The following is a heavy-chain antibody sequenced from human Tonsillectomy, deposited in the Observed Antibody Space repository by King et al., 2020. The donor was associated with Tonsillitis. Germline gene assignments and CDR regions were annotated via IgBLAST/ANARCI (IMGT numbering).Heavy chain of an antibody. CDR2: ISSSSSTI. D-gene: IGHD1-26*01. Sequence: VQLVESGGGLVQPGGSLRLSCAASGFTFSTYDMNWVRQAPGKGLEWVSYISSSSSTIYYADSVKGRFTISRDNAKNSLYLQMNSLRDEDTVVYYCARRSIVGATTFDYWGQGTLVTVSA. V-gene: IGHV3-48*02. CDR1: GFTFSTYD. CDR3: ARRSIVGATTFDY. J-gene: IGHJ4*02.